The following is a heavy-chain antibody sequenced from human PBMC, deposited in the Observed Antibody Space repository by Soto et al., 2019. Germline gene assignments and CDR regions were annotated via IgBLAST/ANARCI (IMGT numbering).Heavy chain of an antibody. Sequence: ASVKVSCKASGYTFTSYAMHWVRQAPGQRLEWMGWINAGNGNTKYSQKFQGRVTITRDTSASTAYMELSSLRSEDTAVYYWAREPQYGGFDYWGQGTLVTVSS. D-gene: IGHD4-17*01. CDR1: GYTFTSYA. CDR2: INAGNGNT. CDR3: AREPQYGGFDY. V-gene: IGHV1-3*01. J-gene: IGHJ4*02.